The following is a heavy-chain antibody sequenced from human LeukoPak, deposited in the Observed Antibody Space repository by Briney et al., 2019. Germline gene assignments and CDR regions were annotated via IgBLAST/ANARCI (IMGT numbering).Heavy chain of an antibody. D-gene: IGHD5-18*01. CDR3: ARGRYSYGGYYFDY. J-gene: IGHJ4*02. CDR1: GDSISSSNHY. V-gene: IGHV4-39*01. Sequence: PSETLSLTCTVSGDSISSSNHYWGWIRQPPGKGLEWFGSIHYSGTTYYNPSLKSRVTISVDTSKNQFSLKLTSVTAADTAIYYCARGRYSYGGYYFDYWGQGTLVTVSS. CDR2: IHYSGTT.